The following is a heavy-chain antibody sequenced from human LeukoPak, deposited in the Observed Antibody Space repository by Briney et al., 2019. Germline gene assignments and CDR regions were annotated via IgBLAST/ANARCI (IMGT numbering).Heavy chain of an antibody. V-gene: IGHV3-23*01. D-gene: IGHD3-10*01. Sequence: GGSLRLSCAASGFTFSTYAMSWVRQAAGKGLEWVSLISGSGGGTYYADSVKGRFTISRDNSKNTLYLQMNSLRAEDTAVYYCARVGYYYGSGSYYNADYWGQGTLVTVSS. CDR2: ISGSGGGT. CDR3: ARVGYYYGSGSYYNADY. J-gene: IGHJ4*02. CDR1: GFTFSTYA.